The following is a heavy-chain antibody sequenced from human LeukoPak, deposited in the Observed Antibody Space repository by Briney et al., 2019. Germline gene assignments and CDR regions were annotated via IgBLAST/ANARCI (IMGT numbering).Heavy chain of an antibody. CDR2: IKQDGSEK. J-gene: IGHJ3*02. CDR1: GFTFSSYW. CDR3: ARDLSRSYYYDSRPGAFDI. V-gene: IGHV3-7*01. D-gene: IGHD3-22*01. Sequence: GGSLRLSXAASGFTFSSYWMSWVRQAPGKGLEWVANIKQDGSEKYYVDSVKGRFTISRDNAKNSLYLQMNSLRAEDTAVYYCARDLSRSYYYDSRPGAFDIWGQGTMVTVSS.